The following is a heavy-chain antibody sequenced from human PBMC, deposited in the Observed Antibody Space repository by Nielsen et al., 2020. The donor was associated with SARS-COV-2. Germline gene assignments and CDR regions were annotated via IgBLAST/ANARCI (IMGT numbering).Heavy chain of an antibody. V-gene: IGHV5-10-1*01. CDR2: IDARGSYN. CDR1: GSGFTNSW. J-gene: IGHJ4*02. Sequence: GESLKISCMRPGSGFTNSWINWVRQTSGKGLEWIGRIDARGSYNIYSPSFKGHVTMSADRSRSTAYLQWNSLEASDTATIYCATHWPSNSYSDSWGQGTRVTVSS. CDR3: ATHWPSNSYSDS. D-gene: IGHD4-11*01.